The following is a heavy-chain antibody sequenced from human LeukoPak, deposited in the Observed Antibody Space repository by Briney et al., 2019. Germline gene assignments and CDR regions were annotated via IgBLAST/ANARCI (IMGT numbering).Heavy chain of an antibody. V-gene: IGHV1-46*01. CDR2: INPSGGST. D-gene: IGHD6-6*01. J-gene: IGHJ4*02. CDR3: ARDLGGGSEYSSSAVDY. Sequence: GASVKVSCKASGYTFTSYYMHWVRQAPGQGLEWMGIINPSGGSTSYAQKFQGRVTMTRDTSTSTVYMELSSLRSEDTAVYYCARDLGGGSEYSSSAVDYWGQGTLVTVSS. CDR1: GYTFTSYY.